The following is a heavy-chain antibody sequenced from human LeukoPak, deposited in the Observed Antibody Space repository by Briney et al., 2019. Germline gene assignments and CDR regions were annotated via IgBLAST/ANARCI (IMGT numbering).Heavy chain of an antibody. Sequence: GGSLRLSCAASGFTFSTYDMSWVRQAPGKALEWVSTISDSGGSTYYADSVKGRFTISRDNSENTLYLQMNSLRAEDSAVYYCARVYYGSGSYSYFDYWGQGTLVTVSS. CDR2: ISDSGGST. CDR3: ARVYYGSGSYSYFDY. CDR1: GFTFSTYD. J-gene: IGHJ4*02. V-gene: IGHV3-23*01. D-gene: IGHD3-10*01.